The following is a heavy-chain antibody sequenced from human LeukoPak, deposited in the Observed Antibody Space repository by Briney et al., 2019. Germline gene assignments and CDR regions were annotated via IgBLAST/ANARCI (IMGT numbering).Heavy chain of an antibody. D-gene: IGHD2-15*01. CDR1: GFTFSSYW. J-gene: IGHJ4*02. CDR2: INPDGSST. Sequence: GSLRLSCAASGFTFSSYWLHWVRQAPGKGLVWVSRINPDGSSTSCADSAKGRFTISRDNAKNTLYLQLNSLRADDTAVYYCARAGYYRFDYWGQGTVVTVSS. V-gene: IGHV3-74*01. CDR3: ARAGYYRFDY.